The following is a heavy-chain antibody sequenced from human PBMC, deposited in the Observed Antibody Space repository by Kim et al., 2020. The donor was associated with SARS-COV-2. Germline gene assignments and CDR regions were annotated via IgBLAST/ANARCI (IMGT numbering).Heavy chain of an antibody. V-gene: IGHV3-74*01. J-gene: IGHJ5*01. D-gene: IGHD3-10*01. CDR1: GFTFSSYW. Sequence: GGSLRLSCAASGFTFSSYWRHWVRQAPRKGLVLVSRINRDVSTTSHADSVKGRLTISRDNAKSTEFLQMNSMGAEDTAMYYCARGGLALSGTFALNSWGQGTLVPVSS. CDR2: INRDVSTT. CDR3: ARGGLALSGTFALNS.